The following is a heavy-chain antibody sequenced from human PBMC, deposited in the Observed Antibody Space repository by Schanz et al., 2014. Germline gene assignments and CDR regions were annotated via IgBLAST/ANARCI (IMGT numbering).Heavy chain of an antibody. Sequence: MQLVESGGGLVQPGGSLRLSCAASGFTFSSNSMNWVRQAPGKGLEWISYIGSSSSRIDHADSVKGRFTISRDNAKNSLYLQMNSLRAEDTAVYYCAKYRGYYRVSGSYRELEYWGQGTLVTVSS. J-gene: IGHJ4*02. CDR2: IGSSSSRI. CDR3: AKYRGYYRVSGSYRELEY. D-gene: IGHD3-10*01. V-gene: IGHV3-48*01. CDR1: GFTFSSNS.